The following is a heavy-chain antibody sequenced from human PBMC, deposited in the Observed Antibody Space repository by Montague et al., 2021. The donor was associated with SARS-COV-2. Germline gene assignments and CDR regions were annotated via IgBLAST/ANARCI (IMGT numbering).Heavy chain of an antibody. J-gene: IGHJ5*02. Sequence: SETLSLTCTVSGGSISSSSYYWGWIRQPPGKGLEWIGSIYYSGSTYYXXXLKSRVTISVDTSKNQFSLKLSSVTAADTAVYYCARKVMKYSRIWYTGGNWLDAWGQGTMVTVSS. CDR3: ARKVMKYSRIWYTGGNWLDA. D-gene: IGHD6-13*01. V-gene: IGHV4-39*01. CDR2: IYYSGST. CDR1: GGSISSSSYY.